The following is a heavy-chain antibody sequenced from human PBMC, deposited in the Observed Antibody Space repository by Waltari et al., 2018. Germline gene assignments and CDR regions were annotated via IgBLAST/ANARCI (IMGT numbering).Heavy chain of an antibody. J-gene: IGHJ4*02. CDR3: AKCSADDSSGLYSRGLDY. V-gene: IGHV3-23*01. CDR2: ISGSGVGT. D-gene: IGHD3-22*01. CDR1: GFTFSNHA. Sequence: EVQLLESGGGLVQPGGSLRLSCAASGFTFSNHAMTWVRQAPGKGLEWVSTISGSGVGTYHANSVQGRFTISRDNSKSALFLQMNSLRVEDTAVYYCAKCSADDSSGLYSRGLDYWGQGALVTVSS.